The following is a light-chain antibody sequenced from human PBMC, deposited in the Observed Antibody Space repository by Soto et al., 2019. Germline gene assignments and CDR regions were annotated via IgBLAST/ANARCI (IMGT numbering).Light chain of an antibody. Sequence: QSVLTQPPSASGSLGQSVTISCTGTSNDIGGYNYVSWYQQHPGKAPKLIIHEVNKRPSGVPDRFSGSKSGSTASLTVSGLQAEDEADYYCQQYVHWPPGALGQGTK. CDR3: QQYVHWPPGA. CDR2: EVN. J-gene: IGLJ3*02. CDR1: SNDIGGYNY. V-gene: IGLV2-8*01.